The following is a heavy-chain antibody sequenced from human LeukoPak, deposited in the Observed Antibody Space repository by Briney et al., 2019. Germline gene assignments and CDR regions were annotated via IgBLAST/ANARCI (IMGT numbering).Heavy chain of an antibody. V-gene: IGHV7-4-1*02. J-gene: IGHJ4*02. CDR2: INPNTGNP. CDR3: ARTYYDFWSGYHKFDY. Sequence: ASVKVSCKASGYTFTRNALNWVRQAPGQGLDWMGWINPNTGNPTYVQGFTGRFVFSLDTSVSTAYLRITSLKAEDTAVYYCARTYYDFWSGYHKFDYWGQGTLVTVSS. D-gene: IGHD3-3*01. CDR1: GYTFTRNA.